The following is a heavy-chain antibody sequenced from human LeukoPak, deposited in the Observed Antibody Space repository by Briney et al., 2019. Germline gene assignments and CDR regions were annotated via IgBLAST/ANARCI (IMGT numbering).Heavy chain of an antibody. D-gene: IGHD3-22*01. V-gene: IGHV1-8*01. Sequence: ASVKVSCKASGYTFTNYDINWVRQATGQGLEWMGWMNPNSGNTGYTQKFQGRVTITRNTSISTAYMELSSLRSEDTAVYYCAREYYYDSSGYYWFDYWGQGTLVTVSS. J-gene: IGHJ4*02. CDR2: MNPNSGNT. CDR1: GYTFTNYD. CDR3: AREYYYDSSGYYWFDY.